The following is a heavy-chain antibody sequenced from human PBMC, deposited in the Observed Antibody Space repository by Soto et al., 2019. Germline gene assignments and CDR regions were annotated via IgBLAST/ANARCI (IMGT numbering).Heavy chain of an antibody. CDR3: ARYLWGYCGNDCDPLAV. CDR2: MYNTGST. Sequence: PSETLSLTCTGSGGSISGYYWSWFRQPPGKGLEWIGYMYNTGSTVYNSSFKSRVTISVDTSKNQFSLKLNSVTAADTAVYYCARYLWGYCGNDCDPLAVWGQGTTVTVSS. J-gene: IGHJ6*02. D-gene: IGHD2-21*01. CDR1: GGSISGYY. V-gene: IGHV4-59*01.